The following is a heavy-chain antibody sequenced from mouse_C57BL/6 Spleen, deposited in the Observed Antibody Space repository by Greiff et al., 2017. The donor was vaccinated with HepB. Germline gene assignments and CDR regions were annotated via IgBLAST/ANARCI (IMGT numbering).Heavy chain of an antibody. V-gene: IGHV1-82*01. CDR2: IYPGDGDT. D-gene: IGHD2-4*01. J-gene: IGHJ1*03. CDR1: GYAFSSSW. Sequence: QVQLQQSGPELVKPGASVKISCKASGYAFSSSWMNWVKQRPGKGLEWIGRIYPGDGDTNYNGKFKGKATLTADKSSSTAYMQLSSLTSEDSAVYFCARRYDYHWYFDVWGTGTTVTVSS. CDR3: ARRYDYHWYFDV.